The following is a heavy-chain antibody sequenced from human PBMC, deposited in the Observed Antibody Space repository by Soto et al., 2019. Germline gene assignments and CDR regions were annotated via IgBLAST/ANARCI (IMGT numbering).Heavy chain of an antibody. V-gene: IGHV1-46*03. D-gene: IGHD6-6*01. CDR3: TRGLASGDY. J-gene: IGHJ4*02. CDR2: INTNGGST. Sequence: QVQLVQPGAEVKKPGASVKFSCKASGYIFTNFYIHWARQAPGQGLEWIGIINTNGGSTNYSQNFQGRVTMTRDTSTSTVYMDLSSLRSQDTAVYYCTRGLASGDYWGQGTLITVSS. CDR1: GYIFTNFY.